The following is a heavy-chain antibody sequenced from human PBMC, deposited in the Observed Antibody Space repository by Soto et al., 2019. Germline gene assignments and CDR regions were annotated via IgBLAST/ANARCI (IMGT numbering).Heavy chain of an antibody. CDR3: ARDLSWGSNWYYYMDV. D-gene: IGHD7-27*01. CDR1: GFTFSSYA. J-gene: IGHJ6*03. Sequence: SLRLSCAASGFTFSSYAMSWVRQAPGKGLEWVSYISSSSGSIDYADSVKGRFTVSRDNARNSLYLQMNSLRAEDTAVYYCARDLSWGSNWYYYMDVWGKGTTVTVSS. V-gene: IGHV3-48*01. CDR2: ISSSSGSI.